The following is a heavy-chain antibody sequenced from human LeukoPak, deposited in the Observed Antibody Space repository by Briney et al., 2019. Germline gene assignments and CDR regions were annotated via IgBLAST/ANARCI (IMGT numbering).Heavy chain of an antibody. Sequence: SETLSLTCTVSGGSISSGGYYWSWIRQHPGKGLEWIGYIYYSGSTYYNPSFKSRVTISVDTSKNQFSLKLSSVTAADTAVYYCARSGVTPFGSFDIWGQGTMVTVSS. CDR1: GGSISSGGYY. V-gene: IGHV4-31*03. D-gene: IGHD4-23*01. J-gene: IGHJ3*02. CDR3: ARSGVTPFGSFDI. CDR2: IYYSGST.